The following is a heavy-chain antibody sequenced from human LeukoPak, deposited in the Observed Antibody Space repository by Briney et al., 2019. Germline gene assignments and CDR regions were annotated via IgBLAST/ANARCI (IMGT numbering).Heavy chain of an antibody. CDR1: GFTFSSYS. CDR3: ARDEDHYNWFDP. Sequence: GGSLRLSCAASGFTFSSYSMNWVRQAPGKGLEWVSSIRSSSSYIYYADSVKGRFTISRDNAKNSLYLQMNSLRAEDTAVYYCARDEDHYNWFDPWGQGTLVTVSS. CDR2: IRSSSSYI. V-gene: IGHV3-21*01. J-gene: IGHJ5*02.